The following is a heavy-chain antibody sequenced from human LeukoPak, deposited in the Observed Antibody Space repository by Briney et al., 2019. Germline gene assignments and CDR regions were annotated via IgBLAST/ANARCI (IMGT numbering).Heavy chain of an antibody. J-gene: IGHJ4*02. D-gene: IGHD5-18*01. Sequence: GESLKISCKGSGYSFTSYWIGWVRQMPGKGLEWMGIIHPGDSETRYSPSFQGQVTISVDKSISTAYLHWSSLKAPDTAMYYCERLKESLGYYYGFGWTEPLDYWGQGTLVTVSS. V-gene: IGHV5-51*01. CDR2: IHPGDSET. CDR3: ERLKESLGYYYGFGWTEPLDY. CDR1: GYSFTSYW.